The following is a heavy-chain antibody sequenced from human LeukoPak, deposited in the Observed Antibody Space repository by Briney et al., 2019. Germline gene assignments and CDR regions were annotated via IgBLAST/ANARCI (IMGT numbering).Heavy chain of an antibody. D-gene: IGHD2-2*01. J-gene: IGHJ6*03. CDR2: IYHRGST. V-gene: IGHV4-38-2*01. CDR3: ARGYCSSTSCYAYYYYMDV. CDR1: GYSISSGYY. Sequence: SETLSLTCAVSGYSISSGYYWGWIRQPPGKGLEWIGSIYHRGSTYYNPSLKSRVTISVDTSKNQFSLKLSSVTAADTAVYYCARGYCSSTSCYAYYYYMDVWGKGTTVTVSS.